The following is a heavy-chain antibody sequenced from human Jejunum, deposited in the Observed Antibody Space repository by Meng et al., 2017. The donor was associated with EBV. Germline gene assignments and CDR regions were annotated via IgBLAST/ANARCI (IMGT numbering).Heavy chain of an antibody. CDR2: INPGNGET. V-gene: IGHV1-3*01. D-gene: IGHD3/OR15-3a*01. Sequence: HVALVQSGAKVKKPGASVKLSCKASGYTFTNYPIPWVRQAPGQRPEWMGCINPGNGETEFSQKFQGRVTITRDTSATTAYMELTSLRSEDTAVYYCASRPGFNIGPFDYWGQGTLVTVSS. CDR1: GYTFTNYP. J-gene: IGHJ4*02. CDR3: ASRPGFNIGPFDY.